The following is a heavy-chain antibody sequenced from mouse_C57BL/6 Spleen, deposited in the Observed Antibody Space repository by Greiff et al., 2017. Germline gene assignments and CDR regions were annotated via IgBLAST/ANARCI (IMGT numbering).Heavy chain of an antibody. CDR2: ILPGSGST. V-gene: IGHV1-9*01. J-gene: IGHJ3*01. Sequence: QFHLQQSGAELMKPGASVKLSCKATGYTFPGSWIEGVKQRPGHGLEWIGEILPGSGSTNYNEKFKGKATVTADTSSNTGYMQLSILTTEDSAIDYCARSGYCGSSWGFAYWGQGTLVTVSA. CDR1: GYTFPGSW. CDR3: ARSGYCGSSWGFAY. D-gene: IGHD1-1*01.